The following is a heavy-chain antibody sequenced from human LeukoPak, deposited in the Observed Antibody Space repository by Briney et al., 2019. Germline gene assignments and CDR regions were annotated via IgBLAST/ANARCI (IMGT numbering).Heavy chain of an antibody. D-gene: IGHD2-21*01. J-gene: IGHJ2*01. CDR2: ISYDGSNK. CDR3: ARDLGDYWYFDL. V-gene: IGHV3-30-3*01. Sequence: GGSLRLSCAASGFTFSNYAMHWVRQAPGKGLEWVTVISYDGSNKYYADSVKGRFTISRDNSNNTLYLQMNSLRAEDTAVYYCARDLGDYWYFDLWGRGTPVTVSS. CDR1: GFTFSNYA.